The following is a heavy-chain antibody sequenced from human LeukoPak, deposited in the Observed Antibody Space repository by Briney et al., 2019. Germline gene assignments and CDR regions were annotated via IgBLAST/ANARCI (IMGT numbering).Heavy chain of an antibody. J-gene: IGHJ6*03. Sequence: SETLSLTXTVSGGSISSYYWSWIRQPPGKGLEWIGYIYYSGSTNYNPSLKSRVTISVDTSKNQFSLKLSSVTAADTAVYYCAGSSWPYYYYYMDVWGKGTTVTVSS. CDR2: IYYSGST. CDR1: GGSISSYY. V-gene: IGHV4-59*01. CDR3: AGSSWPYYYYYMDV. D-gene: IGHD6-13*01.